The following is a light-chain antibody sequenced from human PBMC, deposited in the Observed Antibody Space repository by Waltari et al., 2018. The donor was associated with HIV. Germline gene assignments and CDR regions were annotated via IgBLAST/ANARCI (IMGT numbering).Light chain of an antibody. CDR1: PATVSRKHY. CDR3: LLSFSGVRV. V-gene: IGLV7-46*01. CDR2: DTE. J-gene: IGLJ3*02. Sequence: QAVVTQEPSLSVSPGATVTVTCASFPATVSRKHYVHWIQLKPGQAPRTLIYDTEKRHPWTAGRFSGSLVGGRAALTLSGALTDDEADYYCLLSFSGVRVFGGGTKLTV.